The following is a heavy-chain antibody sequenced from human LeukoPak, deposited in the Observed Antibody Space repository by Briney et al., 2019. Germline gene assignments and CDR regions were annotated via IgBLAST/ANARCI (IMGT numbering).Heavy chain of an antibody. J-gene: IGHJ6*03. Sequence: PGGSLRLSCAASGFTFSNYGMHWVRQAPGKGLEWVGFIRYDGSNKYCADSVKGRFTISRDNSKNTLYLQMNSLRAEDTAVYYCAKDQYYDILTGPETYYYYYMDVWGRGTTVTISS. CDR3: AKDQYYDILTGPETYYYYYMDV. CDR2: IRYDGSNK. V-gene: IGHV3-30*02. D-gene: IGHD3-9*01. CDR1: GFTFSNYG.